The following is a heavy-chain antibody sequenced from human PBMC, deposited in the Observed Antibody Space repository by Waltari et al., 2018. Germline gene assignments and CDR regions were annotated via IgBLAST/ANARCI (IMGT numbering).Heavy chain of an antibody. D-gene: IGHD1-26*01. CDR1: GGSTSTYY. CDR2: IHYSGSS. CDR3: ARADTSTSYFYYYMDV. V-gene: IGHV4-59*01. J-gene: IGHJ6*03. Sequence: QVQLQESGPGLVKPSETLALTCTVSGGSTSTYYRSWVRPSPGKGLEWIGYIHYSGSSFYNPSLRSRVAISLDTPNNQFSLRLRSVTAADAAIYYCARADTSTSYFYYYMDVWGKGTTVTVSS.